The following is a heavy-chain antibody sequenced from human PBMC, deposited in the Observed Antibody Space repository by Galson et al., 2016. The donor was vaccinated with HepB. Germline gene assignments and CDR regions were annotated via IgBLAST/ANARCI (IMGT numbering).Heavy chain of an antibody. Sequence: CAISGDSVSSNSVAWTWIRQSPSRGLEWLGRTNYRSKWYNDYAGSVKSRITINPDTSKNQFSLQLNSVTPEDTAVYYCARGQGGNLGYWGQGTLVTVSS. D-gene: IGHD4-23*01. CDR1: GDSVSSNSVA. V-gene: IGHV6-1*01. CDR3: ARGQGGNLGY. CDR2: TNYRSKWYN. J-gene: IGHJ4*02.